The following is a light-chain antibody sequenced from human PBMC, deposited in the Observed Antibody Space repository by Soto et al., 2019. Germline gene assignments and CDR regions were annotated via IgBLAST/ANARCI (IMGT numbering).Light chain of an antibody. Sequence: QSALTQPASVSGSPEKTITISCTGTSSDIGGYNAVSWYQHHPGKAPKLIIYEVTHRPSGVSDRFSASKSGNTASLTISGLQAEDEADYYCNSFRVSHLYVFGTGTKVTVL. V-gene: IGLV2-14*01. J-gene: IGLJ1*01. CDR1: SSDIGGYNA. CDR3: NSFRVSHLYV. CDR2: EVT.